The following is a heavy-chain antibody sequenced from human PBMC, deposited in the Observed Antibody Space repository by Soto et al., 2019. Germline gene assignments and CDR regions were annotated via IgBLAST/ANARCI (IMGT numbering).Heavy chain of an antibody. Sequence: ASVKVSCKASGYAFTSYGISWVRQAPGQGLEWMGWISAYNGNTNYAQKPQGRVTMTTDTSTSTAYMELRSLRSDDTAVYYCARDRLWDYGDYGIAYWGKGTLVTVSS. CDR3: ARDRLWDYGDYGIAY. CDR2: ISAYNGNT. J-gene: IGHJ4*02. CDR1: GYAFTSYG. V-gene: IGHV1-18*01. D-gene: IGHD4-17*01.